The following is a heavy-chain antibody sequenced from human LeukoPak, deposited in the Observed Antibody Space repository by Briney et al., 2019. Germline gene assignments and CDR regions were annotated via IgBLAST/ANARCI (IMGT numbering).Heavy chain of an antibody. D-gene: IGHD3-22*01. V-gene: IGHV1-2*02. CDR1: GYTFTGYY. Sequence: ASVKVSCKASGYTFTGYYMHWVRQAPGQGLEWMGWINSNSGGTNYAQKFQGRVTMTRDTSINTAYLELTRLRSDDTAVYYCARDLYYYDSSGYYEFDPWGQGTLVTVSS. CDR2: INSNSGGT. CDR3: ARDLYYYDSSGYYEFDP. J-gene: IGHJ5*02.